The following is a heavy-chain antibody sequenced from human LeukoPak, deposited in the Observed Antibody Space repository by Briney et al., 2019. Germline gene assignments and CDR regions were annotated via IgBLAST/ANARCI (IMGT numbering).Heavy chain of an antibody. CDR3: ARAAIAAAGTGWFDP. J-gene: IGHJ5*02. Sequence: PSETLSLTCAVSGVSISSSNWWSWVRQPPGKGLEWIGEIYHSGSTNYNPSLKSRVTISVNKSKNQFSLKLSSVTAADTAVYYCARAAIAAAGTGWFDPWGQGTLVTVSS. CDR1: GVSISSSNW. CDR2: IYHSGST. V-gene: IGHV4-4*02. D-gene: IGHD6-13*01.